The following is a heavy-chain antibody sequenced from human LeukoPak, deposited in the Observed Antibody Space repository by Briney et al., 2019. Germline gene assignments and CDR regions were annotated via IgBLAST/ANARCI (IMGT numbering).Heavy chain of an antibody. V-gene: IGHV3-23*01. CDR1: GFTFSSYA. D-gene: IGHD6-13*01. CDR2: ISGSGGST. J-gene: IGHJ4*02. Sequence: GGSLRLSCAASGFTFSSYAMSWVRQAAGKGLEWVAAISGSGGSTYYADSVKGRFTISRDNSKNTLYLQMNSLRAEDTAVYYCANDSKIPQQPLDYWGQGTLVTVSS. CDR3: ANDSKIPQQPLDY.